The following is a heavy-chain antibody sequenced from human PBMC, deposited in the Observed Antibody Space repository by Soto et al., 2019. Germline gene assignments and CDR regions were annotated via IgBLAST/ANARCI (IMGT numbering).Heavy chain of an antibody. Sequence: QVQLVQSGAEVRKPGSSVKVSCKASGGTFSRHAISWVRQAPGQGLEWMGGIIPIFGTANHAQKFQGRVPISADESTSTVYKELSSLRSEDPAMYYCARGWGYDSNEYDYAYWCQGPLVIVSS. CDR1: GGTFSRHA. J-gene: IGHJ4*02. D-gene: IGHD3-22*01. CDR3: ARGWGYDSNEYDYAY. V-gene: IGHV1-69*01. CDR2: IIPIFGTA.